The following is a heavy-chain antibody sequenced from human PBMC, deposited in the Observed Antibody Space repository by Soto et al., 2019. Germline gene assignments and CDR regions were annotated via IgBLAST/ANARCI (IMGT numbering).Heavy chain of an antibody. CDR3: AREVRGWLQLDYYFDY. CDR1: GGTFSSYA. J-gene: IGHJ4*02. V-gene: IGHV1-69*13. CDR2: IIPIFGTA. Sequence: GASVKVSCKASGGTFSSYAISWVRQAPGQGLEWMGGIIPIFGTANYAQKFQGRVTITADESTSTAYMELSSLRSEDTAVYYCAREVRGWLQLDYYFDYWGQGTLVTVSS. D-gene: IGHD5-12*01.